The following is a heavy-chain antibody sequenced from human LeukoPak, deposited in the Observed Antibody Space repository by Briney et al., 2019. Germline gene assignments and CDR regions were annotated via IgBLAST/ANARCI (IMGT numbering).Heavy chain of an antibody. V-gene: IGHV4-30-2*01. Sequence: SETLSLTCAVFGGSISSGDYPWRWIRQPPGKGLEWIGYIFHTGHTSYNPSLKSRVTISVDMYKNQLSLKLSSVTAADTAVYYCARGFYGSGSQFDYWGQGTLVTVSS. J-gene: IGHJ4*02. CDR1: GGSISSGDYP. D-gene: IGHD3-10*01. CDR2: IFHTGHT. CDR3: ARGFYGSGSQFDY.